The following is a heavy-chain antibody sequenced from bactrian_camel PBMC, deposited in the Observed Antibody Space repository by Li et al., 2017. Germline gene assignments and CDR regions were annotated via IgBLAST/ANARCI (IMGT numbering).Heavy chain of an antibody. V-gene: IGHV3S40*01. CDR1: GFPFTAYD. Sequence: VQLVESGGGLVQPGESLKLSCVCSGFPFTAYDMSWVRQAPGKGLELVSVIDKAGGWKSYADSAKGRFAISKDNAKATVYLQVNSLKTEDTGVYYCATARLNGYRLWGQGTQVTVS. CDR3: ATARLNGYRL. J-gene: IGHJ4*01. D-gene: IGHD2*01. CDR2: IDKAGGWK.